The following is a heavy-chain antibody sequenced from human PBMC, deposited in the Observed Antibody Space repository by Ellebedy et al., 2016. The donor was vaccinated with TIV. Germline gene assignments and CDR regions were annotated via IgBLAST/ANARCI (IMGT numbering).Heavy chain of an antibody. Sequence: GESLKISCAASGFTFSSSGMSWVRQAPGKGLEWVAHIKTDGSETYYVDSVKGRFTISRENAKNALFLQMDGLRVDDSAVYYCVGFGVFNLWGQGAPVTVSA. V-gene: IGHV3-7*01. CDR1: GFTFSSSG. D-gene: IGHD3-3*01. CDR3: VGFGVFNL. J-gene: IGHJ5*02. CDR2: IKTDGSET.